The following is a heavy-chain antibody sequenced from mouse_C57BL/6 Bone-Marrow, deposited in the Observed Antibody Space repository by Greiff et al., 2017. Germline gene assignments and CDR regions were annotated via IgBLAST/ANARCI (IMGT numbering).Heavy chain of an antibody. CDR2: IDPSDSYT. Sequence: QVQLQQPGAELVMPGASVKLSCKASGYTFTSCWMHWVKQRPGQGLEWIGEIDPSDSYTNYNQKFKGKSTLTVDKSSSTAYMQLSSLTSEDSAVYYCAREGYDYVDYWGQGTTLTVSS. J-gene: IGHJ2*01. CDR3: AREGYDYVDY. CDR1: GYTFTSCW. D-gene: IGHD2-3*01. V-gene: IGHV1-69*01.